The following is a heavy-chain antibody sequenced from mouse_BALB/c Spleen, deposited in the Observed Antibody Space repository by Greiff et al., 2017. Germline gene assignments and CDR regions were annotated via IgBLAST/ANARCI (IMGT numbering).Heavy chain of an antibody. V-gene: IGHV2-9*02. CDR3: AIYGNYYYAMDY. CDR1: GFSLTSYG. Sequence: VMLVESGPGLVAPSQSLSITCTVSGFSLTSYGVHWVRQPPGKGLEWLGVIWAGGSTNYNSALMSRLSISKDNSKSQVFLKMNSLQTDDTAMYYCAIYGNYYYAMDYWGQGTSVTVSS. J-gene: IGHJ4*01. CDR2: IWAGGST. D-gene: IGHD2-1*01.